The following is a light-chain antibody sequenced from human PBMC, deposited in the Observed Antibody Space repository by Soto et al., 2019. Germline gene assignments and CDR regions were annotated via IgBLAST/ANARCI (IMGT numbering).Light chain of an antibody. CDR3: QAWDSRSDHPLL. V-gene: IGLV3-21*02. J-gene: IGLJ2*01. Sequence: SSELTQPPSVSVAPGQSARLNCGGNDVGRNRVHWYLQKPGQAPVLVVYANDDRPSGIPERFSGSKSGNTATLTISGVEVGDEADYHCQAWDSRSDHPLLFGGGTKLTVL. CDR1: DVGRNR. CDR2: AND.